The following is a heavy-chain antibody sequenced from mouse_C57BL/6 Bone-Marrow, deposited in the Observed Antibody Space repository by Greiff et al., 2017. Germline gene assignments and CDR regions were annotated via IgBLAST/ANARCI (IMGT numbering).Heavy chain of an antibody. Sequence: VQLHQPGSELVKPGASVMLSCKASGYTFTSYWITWVMQMPGQGLEWIGDLYPGIGTTNYNEKFKSKATLTVDTSASTAYMQLSSLTSADSAVYYCARDQGFYAMDYWGQGTSGTVS. V-gene: IGHV1-55*01. CDR1: GYTFTSYW. J-gene: IGHJ4*01. CDR3: ARDQGFYAMDY. CDR2: LYPGIGTT.